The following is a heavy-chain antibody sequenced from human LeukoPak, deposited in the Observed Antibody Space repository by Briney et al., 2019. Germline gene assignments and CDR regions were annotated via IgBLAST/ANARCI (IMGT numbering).Heavy chain of an antibody. Sequence: ASVKVSCKASGYTFTSYGISWVRQAPGQGLEWMGWISAYNGNTNYAQKLQGRATMTTDTSTSTAYMELRSLRSDDTAVYYCARDSDCSSTSCYGAFDIWGKGQWSPSLQ. CDR3: ARDSDCSSTSCYGAFDI. V-gene: IGHV1-18*01. J-gene: IGHJ3*02. CDR1: GYTFTSYG. D-gene: IGHD2-2*01. CDR2: ISAYNGNT.